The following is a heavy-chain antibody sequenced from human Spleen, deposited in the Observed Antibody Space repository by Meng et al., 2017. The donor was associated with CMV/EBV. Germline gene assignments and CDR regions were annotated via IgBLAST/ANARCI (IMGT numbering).Heavy chain of an antibody. CDR1: GFTFSDYG. D-gene: IGHD6-13*01. Sequence: GESLKISCAASGFTFSDYGMHWVRQAPGKGLEWVAVISYDGSNKYYADSVKGRFTISRDNSKNTLYLQMNSLRAEDTAVYYCARGSSSYDYYGMDVWGQGTTVTVSS. CDR3: ARGSSSYDYYGMDV. J-gene: IGHJ6*02. CDR2: ISYDGSNK. V-gene: IGHV3-30*03.